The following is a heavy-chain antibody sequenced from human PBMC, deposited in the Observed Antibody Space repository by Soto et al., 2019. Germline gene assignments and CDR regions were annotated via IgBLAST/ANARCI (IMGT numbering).Heavy chain of an antibody. D-gene: IGHD5-18*01. CDR1: GFTFSSYA. J-gene: IGHJ4*02. V-gene: IGHV3-23*01. Sequence: GGSLRLSCAASGFTFSSYAMRWVRQAPGKGLEWVSSISATGDSTDYADSLKGRFTMSRDNSKHELYLQMNTLRAEDTAIYFCAKDLHLWALWGQGTMVTVSS. CDR2: ISATGDST. CDR3: AKDLHLWAL.